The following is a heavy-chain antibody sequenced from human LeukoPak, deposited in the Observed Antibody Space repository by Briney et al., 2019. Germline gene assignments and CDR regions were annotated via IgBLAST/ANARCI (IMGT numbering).Heavy chain of an antibody. CDR3: ARGGTAMATFDY. Sequence: SETLSLTCTVSGGSISSSSYYWGWIRQPPGKGLEWIGSIYYSGSTYYNPSLKSRVTISVDTSKNQFSLKLSSVTAADTAVYYCARGGTAMATFDYWGQGTLVTVSS. CDR1: GGSISSSSYY. J-gene: IGHJ4*02. D-gene: IGHD5-18*01. CDR2: IYYSGST. V-gene: IGHV4-39*01.